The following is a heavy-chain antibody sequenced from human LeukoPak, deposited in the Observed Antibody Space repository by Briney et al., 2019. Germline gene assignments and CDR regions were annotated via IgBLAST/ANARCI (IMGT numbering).Heavy chain of an antibody. V-gene: IGHV4-30-4*01. J-gene: IGHJ4*02. CDR3: AREGYDSSGYIDY. CDR2: IYYSGST. D-gene: IGHD3-22*01. CDR1: GGSISSGDYY. Sequence: SETLSLTCTVSGGSISSGDYYWSWIRQPPGKGLEWIGYIYYSGSTYYNPSLKSRVTISVGTSKNQFSLKLSSVTAADTAVYYCAREGYDSSGYIDYWGQGTLVTVSS.